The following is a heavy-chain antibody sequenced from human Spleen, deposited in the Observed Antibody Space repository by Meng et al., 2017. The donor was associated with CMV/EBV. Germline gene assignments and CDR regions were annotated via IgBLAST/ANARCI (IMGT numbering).Heavy chain of an antibody. CDR3: ARPAGSTDYDPYFDL. CDR1: GYSFTSYW. J-gene: IGHJ4*02. CDR2: IYPDDSKS. Sequence: GESLKISCQASGYSFTSYWIGWVCQMPGRGLEWMGIIYPDDSKSRLSPAFQGQVTISVDKSIRTAYLQWRSLKASDTAMYYCARPAGSTDYDPYFDLWGRGTLVTVSS. V-gene: IGHV5-51*01. D-gene: IGHD4-17*01.